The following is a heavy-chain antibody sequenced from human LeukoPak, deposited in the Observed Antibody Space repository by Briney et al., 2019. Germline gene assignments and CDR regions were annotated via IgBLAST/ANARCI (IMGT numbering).Heavy chain of an antibody. CDR2: IYYSGST. V-gene: IGHV4-31*03. D-gene: IGHD5-18*01. J-gene: IGHJ4*02. CDR3: ARGPSKTASDY. CDR1: GGSISSGGYY. Sequence: PSETLSLTCTVSGGSISSGGYYWSWIRQHPGKGLEWIGYIYYSGSTYYNPSFKSRVTISVDTSKNQFSLKLSSVTAADTAVYYCARGPSKTASDYWGQGTLVTVSS.